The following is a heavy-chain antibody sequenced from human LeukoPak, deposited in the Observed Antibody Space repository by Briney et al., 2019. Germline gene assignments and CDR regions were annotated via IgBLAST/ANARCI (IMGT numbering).Heavy chain of an antibody. D-gene: IGHD6-25*01. CDR1: GYSISSSNW. V-gene: IGHV4-28*05. CDR3: AGGGGGSSAVSQWYYFDY. Sequence: SETLSLTCAVSGYSISSSNWWGWLRHPPGTGLEWIGYIYYSGSIYYNPSLKSRDTMSVDTSKDQFSLKLSSVTAVDTAVYYCAGGGGGSSAVSQWYYFDYWGQGTLVTVSS. CDR2: IYYSGSI. J-gene: IGHJ4*02.